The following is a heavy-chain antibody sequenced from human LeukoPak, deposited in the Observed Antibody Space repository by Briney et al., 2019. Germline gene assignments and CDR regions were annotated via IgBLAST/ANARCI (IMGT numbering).Heavy chain of an antibody. CDR3: ARDAYYGSGGYDY. CDR2: ISSSSSYI. J-gene: IGHJ4*02. Sequence: GGSLRLSCAASGFTFSSYSMNWVRQAAGKGLEWVSSISSSSSYIYYADSVKGRFTISRDNAKNSLYLQMNSLRAEDTAVYYCARDAYYGSGGYDYWGQGTLVTVSS. D-gene: IGHD3-10*01. CDR1: GFTFSSYS. V-gene: IGHV3-21*01.